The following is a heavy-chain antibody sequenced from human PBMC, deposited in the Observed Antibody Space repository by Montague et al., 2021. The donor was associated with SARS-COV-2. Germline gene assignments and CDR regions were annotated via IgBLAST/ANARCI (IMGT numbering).Heavy chain of an antibody. Sequence: SLRLSCAASGFTFDDYAMHWVRQAPGKGLEWVSLISGDGGSTYYADSVKGRFTISRDNSKNSLYLQMNSLRTEDTALYCCANHDYYYGMDVWGQGTTVTVSS. V-gene: IGHV3-43*02. CDR2: ISGDGGST. J-gene: IGHJ6*02. CDR1: GFTFDDYA. CDR3: ANHDYYYGMDV.